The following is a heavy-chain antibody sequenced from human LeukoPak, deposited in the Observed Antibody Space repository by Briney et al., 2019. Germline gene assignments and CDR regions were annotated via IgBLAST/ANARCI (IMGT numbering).Heavy chain of an antibody. CDR3: ARHSASSSWYVYFDY. Sequence: GESLKISCKGSGYSFTSYWIGWVRQVPGKGLECMGIIYPGDSDTRYSPSFQGQVTISADKSISTAYLQWSSLKASDTAMYYCARHSASSSWYVYFDYWGQGTLVTVSS. CDR1: GYSFTSYW. J-gene: IGHJ4*02. D-gene: IGHD6-13*01. CDR2: IYPGDSDT. V-gene: IGHV5-51*01.